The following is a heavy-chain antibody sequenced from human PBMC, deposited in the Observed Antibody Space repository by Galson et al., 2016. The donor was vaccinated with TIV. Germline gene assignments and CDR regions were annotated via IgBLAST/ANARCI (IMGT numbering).Heavy chain of an antibody. D-gene: IGHD5-18*01. V-gene: IGHV1-69*13. CDR1: GGTFSSYV. CDR2: IIPLFRTT. Sequence: VKVPCKASGGTFSSYVFNWVRLAPGQGLEWMGGIIPLFRTTNYAQKFQGRVTITADESTNTAYMELNSLRSGDTAVYYCASDRNTAFDTYHYYYGMDVWGQGTTVTVSS. J-gene: IGHJ6*02. CDR3: ASDRNTAFDTYHYYYGMDV.